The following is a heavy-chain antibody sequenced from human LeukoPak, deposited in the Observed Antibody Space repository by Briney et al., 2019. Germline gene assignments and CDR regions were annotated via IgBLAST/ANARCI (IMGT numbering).Heavy chain of an antibody. V-gene: IGHV4-59*01. CDR2: IYYSGST. CDR1: GGSISSYY. CDR3: AREIVGATIY. Sequence: PSETLSLTCTVSGGSISSYYWSWLRQPPGKGLEWIGYIYYSGSTNYNPSLKSRVTISVDTSKNQFSLKLSSVTAADTSVYYCAREIVGATIYWGQGTLVTVSS. J-gene: IGHJ4*02. D-gene: IGHD1-26*01.